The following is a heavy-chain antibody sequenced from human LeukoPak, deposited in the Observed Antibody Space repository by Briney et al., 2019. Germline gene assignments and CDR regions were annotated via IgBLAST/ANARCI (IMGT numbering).Heavy chain of an antibody. Sequence: GSLRLSCSASGFTFSSFAMFWVRQAPGKGLEYVSGISSDGGRTNYADSVKARFTISRDNSMVTLYLQMTSLRPEDTAIYYCVKDPSGNYFYFDYWGQGTLVTVSS. J-gene: IGHJ4*02. CDR2: ISSDGGRT. CDR1: GFTFSSFA. V-gene: IGHV3-64D*09. D-gene: IGHD1-26*01. CDR3: VKDPSGNYFYFDY.